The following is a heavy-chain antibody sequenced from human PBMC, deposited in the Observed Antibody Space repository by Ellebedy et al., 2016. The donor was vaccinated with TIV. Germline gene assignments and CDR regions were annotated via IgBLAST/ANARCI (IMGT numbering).Heavy chain of an antibody. CDR3: AREVGEGSYYYGMDV. D-gene: IGHD3-10*01. CDR1: GYSFPTYW. Sequence: GESLKISCKGSGYSFPTYWIGWVRQMPGKSLEWMGIIYPGDSDTRYSPSFQGQVTISADKSISTAYLQWSSLKASDTAMYYCAREVGEGSYYYGMDVWGQGTTVTVSS. V-gene: IGHV5-51*01. CDR2: IYPGDSDT. J-gene: IGHJ6*02.